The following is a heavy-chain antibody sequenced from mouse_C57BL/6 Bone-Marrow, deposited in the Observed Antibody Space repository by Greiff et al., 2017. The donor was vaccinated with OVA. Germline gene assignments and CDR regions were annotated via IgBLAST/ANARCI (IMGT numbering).Heavy chain of an antibody. CDR2: ISYDGSN. J-gene: IGHJ2*01. D-gene: IGHD4-1*02. CDR3: ARDQLYLDY. V-gene: IGHV3-6*01. Sequence: EVQLQESGPGLVKPSQSLSLTCSVPGYSITSGYYWNWIRQFPGNKLEWMGYISYDGSNNYNPSLKNRISITRDTSKNQFFLKLNSVTTEDTATYYCARDQLYLDYWGQGTTLTVSS. CDR1: GYSITSGYY.